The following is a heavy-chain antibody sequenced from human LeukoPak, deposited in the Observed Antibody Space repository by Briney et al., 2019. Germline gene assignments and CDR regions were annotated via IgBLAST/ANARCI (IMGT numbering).Heavy chain of an antibody. D-gene: IGHD3-16*01. Sequence: GGSLRLSCVGSGFTFSNYWMHWARQAPGKGLEWVSAISGSGGSTYYADSVKGRFTISRDNSKNTLYLQMNSLRAEDTAVYYCAKNGAMITFNWFDPWGQGTLVTVSS. CDR3: AKNGAMITFNWFDP. V-gene: IGHV3-23*01. J-gene: IGHJ5*02. CDR1: GFTFSNYW. CDR2: ISGSGGST.